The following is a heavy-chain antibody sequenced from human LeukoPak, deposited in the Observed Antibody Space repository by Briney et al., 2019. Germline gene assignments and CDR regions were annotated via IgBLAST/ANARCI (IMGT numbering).Heavy chain of an antibody. Sequence: ASVKVSCKASGYTFTNYAISWVRQAPGQGLECVGWISAYNGNTNYAQKLQGRVTMTTDTSTSTAYMDLRSLRSDDTAVYYCARVRNSGFRYVDSWGQGTLVTVSS. D-gene: IGHD5-12*01. CDR1: GYTFTNYA. CDR2: ISAYNGNT. V-gene: IGHV1-18*01. J-gene: IGHJ4*02. CDR3: ARVRNSGFRYVDS.